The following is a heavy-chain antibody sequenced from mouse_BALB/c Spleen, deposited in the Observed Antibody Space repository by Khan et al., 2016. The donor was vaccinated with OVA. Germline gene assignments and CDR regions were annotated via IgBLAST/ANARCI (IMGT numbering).Heavy chain of an antibody. V-gene: IGHV3-2*02. CDR1: GYSITSDYA. J-gene: IGHJ2*01. Sequence: EVQLQESGPGLVKPSQSLSLTCTVTGYSITSDYAWNWIRQFPGNKLEWMGFISYSGNTNYNPSLKSRISITRDTSKNQFFLQLNSVTTKDTATYYCARVYGGDFDYWGQGTTLTVSS. CDR3: ARVYGGDFDY. CDR2: ISYSGNT. D-gene: IGHD1-1*01.